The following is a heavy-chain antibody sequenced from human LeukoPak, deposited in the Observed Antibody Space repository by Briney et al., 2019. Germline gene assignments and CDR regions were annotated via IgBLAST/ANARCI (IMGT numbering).Heavy chain of an antibody. Sequence: GASVKVSCKTSGYTFISYDINWVRQATGQGLEWMGWMNPNSGNTGYAQKFQGRVTITRNTSISTAYMELSSLRSEDTAVYYCARAPALGSGWYYAFDIWGQGTMVTVSS. CDR2: MNPNSGNT. CDR3: ARAPALGSGWYYAFDI. D-gene: IGHD6-19*01. V-gene: IGHV1-8*03. CDR1: GYTFISYD. J-gene: IGHJ3*02.